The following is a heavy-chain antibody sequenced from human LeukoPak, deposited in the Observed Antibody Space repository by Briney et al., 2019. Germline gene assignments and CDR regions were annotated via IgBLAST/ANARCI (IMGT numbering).Heavy chain of an antibody. V-gene: IGHV4-30-4*08. D-gene: IGHD3-9*01. J-gene: IGHJ5*02. CDR3: AREGLRDILTGLNWFDP. CDR1: GGSISSGDYY. Sequence: SETLSLTCTVSGGSISSGDYYWSWSRQPPGKGLERIGYIYYSESTYYHPSLKSRATISVDTSKNQCSLKLSSVTAADTAVYYCAREGLRDILTGLNWFDPWGQGTLVTVSS. CDR2: IYYSEST.